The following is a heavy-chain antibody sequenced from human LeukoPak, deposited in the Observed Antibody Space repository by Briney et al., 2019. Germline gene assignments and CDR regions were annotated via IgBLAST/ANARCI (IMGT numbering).Heavy chain of an antibody. J-gene: IGHJ4*02. CDR1: GFTFSSYE. D-gene: IGHD1-26*01. Sequence: PGGSLRLSCAASGFTFSSYEMNWVRQAPGKGLEWVSYISSSGSTIYYADSVKSRFTISRDNAKNSLYLQMNSLRAEDTAVYYCARDISGSYYYFDYWGQGTLVTVSS. CDR2: ISSSGSTI. V-gene: IGHV3-48*03. CDR3: ARDISGSYYYFDY.